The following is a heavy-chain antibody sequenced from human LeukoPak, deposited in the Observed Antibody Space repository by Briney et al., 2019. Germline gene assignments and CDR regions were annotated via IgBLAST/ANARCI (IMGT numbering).Heavy chain of an antibody. CDR1: GFIFSFYW. V-gene: IGHV3-74*01. Sequence: PGGSLRLSCAASGFIFSFYWMHWVRQAPGKGPVWVSRIKTDGSIADYADSVKGRFTISRDNAKNSLYLQMNSLRDEDTAVYYCARDPYSGSYGDYYYYYMDVWGKGTTVTISS. D-gene: IGHD1-26*01. CDR3: ARDPYSGSYGDYYYYYMDV. J-gene: IGHJ6*03. CDR2: IKTDGSIA.